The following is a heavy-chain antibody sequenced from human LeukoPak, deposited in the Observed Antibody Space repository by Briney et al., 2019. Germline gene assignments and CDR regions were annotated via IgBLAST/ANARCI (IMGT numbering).Heavy chain of an antibody. D-gene: IGHD5-12*01. Sequence: SETLSLTCTVSGGSISSSSYYWGWIRQPPGKGLEWTGTIYYSGSTYNHPSLKSRVTISVDTSKNQFSLKLSSVTAAETAVYYCASSTKGGYDSGWFDPWGQGALVTVSS. V-gene: IGHV4-39*07. J-gene: IGHJ5*02. CDR3: ASSTKGGYDSGWFDP. CDR1: GGSISSSSYY. CDR2: IYYSGST.